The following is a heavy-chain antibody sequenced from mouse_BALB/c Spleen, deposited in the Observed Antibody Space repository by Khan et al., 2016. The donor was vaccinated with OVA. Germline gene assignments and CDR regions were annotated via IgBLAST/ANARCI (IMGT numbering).Heavy chain of an antibody. Sequence: VQLKESGPGLVQPSQSLSITCTVSGFSLTNYGVHWVRQSPGKGLEWLGLIWSGGSTDYNAAFISRLSLSKDNSKSQVFFKMNSLQANDTAIYYCARNYDYDEGLTYWGQGTLVTVSA. D-gene: IGHD2-4*01. J-gene: IGHJ3*01. V-gene: IGHV2-2*02. CDR2: IWSGGST. CDR3: ARNYDYDEGLTY. CDR1: GFSLTNYG.